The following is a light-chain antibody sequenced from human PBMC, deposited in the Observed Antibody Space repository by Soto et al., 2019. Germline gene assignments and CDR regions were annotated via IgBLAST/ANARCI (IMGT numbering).Light chain of an antibody. V-gene: IGKV3-20*01. Sequence: EIVLTQSPGTLPLSPGDRATLSCRASQTVSNNYLAWCQQKPGQAPRVIMYGASRRATGIPDRFSGGGSGTDFTLTISRLEPEDFAVYFCQQYAGPPTTFGQGTRLEI. CDR2: GAS. CDR1: QTVSNNY. CDR3: QQYAGPPTT. J-gene: IGKJ5*01.